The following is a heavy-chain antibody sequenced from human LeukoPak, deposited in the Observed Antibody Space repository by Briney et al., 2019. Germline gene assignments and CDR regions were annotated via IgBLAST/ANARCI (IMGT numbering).Heavy chain of an antibody. CDR3: AGERMAAAGDFDY. J-gene: IGHJ4*02. Sequence: GGSLRLSCAASGFTFSSYWMSWVRQAPGKGLEWVANIKQDGSEKYYVDSVKGRFTISSDNAKNSLYLQMNSLRAEDTAVYYCAGERMAAAGDFDYWGQGTLVTVSS. V-gene: IGHV3-7*01. D-gene: IGHD6-13*01. CDR2: IKQDGSEK. CDR1: GFTFSSYW.